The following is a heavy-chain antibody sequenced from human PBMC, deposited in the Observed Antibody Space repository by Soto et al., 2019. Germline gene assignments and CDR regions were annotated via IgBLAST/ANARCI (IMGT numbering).Heavy chain of an antibody. CDR2: INHSGST. CDR3: VRGRHSSSWNYPFDI. V-gene: IGHV4-34*01. CDR1: GGPFSGYY. J-gene: IGHJ3*02. D-gene: IGHD6-13*01. Sequence: QVQLQQWGAGLLKPWETLSLTCAVSGGPFSGYYWSWIRQPPGKGLEWIGEINHSGSTNNNPSLKSRLTISVDTSKNHFSLKLRSVTAAVTAIYYCVRGRHSSSWNYPFDICGQGTIVTVSS.